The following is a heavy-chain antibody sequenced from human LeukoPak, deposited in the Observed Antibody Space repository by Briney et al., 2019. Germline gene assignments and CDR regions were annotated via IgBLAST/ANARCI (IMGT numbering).Heavy chain of an antibody. CDR2: ISAYNGNT. CDR1: GYTFTSYG. Sequence: ASVTVSFKASGYTFTSYGISWVRQAPGQGLEWMGWISAYNGNTNYAQKLQGRVTMTTDTSTSTAYMELRSLRSDDTAVYYCARDRSSGSFEDAFDIWGQGTMVTVSS. J-gene: IGHJ3*02. CDR3: ARDRSSGSFEDAFDI. D-gene: IGHD1-26*01. V-gene: IGHV1-18*01.